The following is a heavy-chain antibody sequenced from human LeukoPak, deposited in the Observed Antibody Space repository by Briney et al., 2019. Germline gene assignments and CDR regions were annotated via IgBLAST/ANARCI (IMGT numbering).Heavy chain of an antibody. D-gene: IGHD6-13*01. J-gene: IGHJ4*02. CDR2: IYYSGSTSYNPSYSSGST. V-gene: IGHV4-61*01. CDR3: AAAGIGSWYYLDY. Sequence: KPSETLSLTRTVSGGSVSSGRYYWSWIRQPPGKGLEWYVYIYYSGSTSYNPSYSSGSTNYNPSLKSRVTISVDTSKNQFSLKVSSVTAADTAVYFCAAAGIGSWYYLDYWGQGTLVTVSS. CDR1: GGSVSSGRYY.